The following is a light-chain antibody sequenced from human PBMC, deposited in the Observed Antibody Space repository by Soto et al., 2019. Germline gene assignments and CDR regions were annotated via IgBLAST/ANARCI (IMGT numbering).Light chain of an antibody. CDR3: QQYYSYPWT. V-gene: IGKV1-8*01. Sequence: AIRMTQSPSSLSASTGDRVTITCRASQGISSYLACYQQKPGKAPKLLIYAASTLQSGVPSRFSGSGSGTDFTLTISCLQSEDFATYYWQQYYSYPWTFGQGTKVEIK. CDR1: QGISSY. CDR2: AAS. J-gene: IGKJ1*01.